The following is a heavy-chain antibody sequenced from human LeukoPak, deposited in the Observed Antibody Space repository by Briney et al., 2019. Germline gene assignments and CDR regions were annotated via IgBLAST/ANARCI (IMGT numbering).Heavy chain of an antibody. CDR1: GFTVSSNY. D-gene: IGHD6-19*01. CDR3: VRGGSNGWYGNY. Sequence: GGSLRLSCAASGFTVSSNYMTWVRQAPGKGLEWVSVLYSDGSTYYADSVKGRFTISRDNSKNTLYLQMNSLRAEDTAVYYCVRGGSNGWYGNYWGQGTLVTVSS. V-gene: IGHV3-66*01. CDR2: LYSDGST. J-gene: IGHJ4*02.